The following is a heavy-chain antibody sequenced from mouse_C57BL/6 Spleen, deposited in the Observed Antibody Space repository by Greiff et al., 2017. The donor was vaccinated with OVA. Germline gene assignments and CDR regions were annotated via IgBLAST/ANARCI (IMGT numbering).Heavy chain of an antibody. J-gene: IGHJ2*01. CDR2: IYPRSGNT. D-gene: IGHD1-1*01. V-gene: IGHV1-81*01. Sequence: QVQLKQSGAELARPGASVKLSCKASGYTFTSYGISWVKQRTGQGLEWIGEIYPRSGNTYYNEKFKGKATLTADKSSSTAYMELRSLTSEDSAVYFCAREYYGSSLYYFDYWGQGTTLTVSS. CDR1: GYTFTSYG. CDR3: AREYYGSSLYYFDY.